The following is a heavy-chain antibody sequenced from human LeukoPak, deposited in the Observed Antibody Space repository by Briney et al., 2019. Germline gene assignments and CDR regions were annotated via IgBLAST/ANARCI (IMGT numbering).Heavy chain of an antibody. CDR3: ARTHSSSWYGNWFDP. D-gene: IGHD6-13*01. CDR1: GFTYSSYS. V-gene: IGHV3-21*01. J-gene: IGHJ5*02. Sequence: GGSLRLSCAASGFTYSSYSMNWVRQAPGKGLEWVSSISSSSSYIYYADSVKGRFTISRDNAKNSLYLQMNSLRAEDTAVYYCARTHSSSWYGNWFDPWGQGTLVTVSS. CDR2: ISSSSSYI.